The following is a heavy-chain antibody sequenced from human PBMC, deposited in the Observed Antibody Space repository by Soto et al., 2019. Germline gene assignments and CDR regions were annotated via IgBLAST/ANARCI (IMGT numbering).Heavy chain of an antibody. D-gene: IGHD2-2*01. CDR1: GGTFSSYA. J-gene: IGHJ6*02. Sequence: QVQLVQSGAEVKKPGSSVKVSCKASGGTFSSYAISWVRQAPGQGLEWMGGIIPIFGTANYAQKFQGRVTITADESTRTAYMELSSLRSEDTAVYYCARGGDIVVVPAEGGYYYYGMDVWGQGTTVTVSS. CDR3: ARGGDIVVVPAEGGYYYYGMDV. V-gene: IGHV1-69*01. CDR2: IIPIFGTA.